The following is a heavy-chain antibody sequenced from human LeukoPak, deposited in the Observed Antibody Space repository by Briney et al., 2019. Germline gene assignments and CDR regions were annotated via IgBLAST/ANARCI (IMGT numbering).Heavy chain of an antibody. J-gene: IGHJ4*02. Sequence: GGSLRLSCAASGFTFSDYYMSWVRQAPGQGLEWVSVTYSGGSTDYADSVKGRFTISRDNSKNTLYLQMNSLRVEDTAVYYCAGGLGYARSYWGQGTLVTVSS. D-gene: IGHD2-2*01. CDR3: AGGLGYARSY. CDR2: TYSGGST. CDR1: GFTFSDYY. V-gene: IGHV3-66*01.